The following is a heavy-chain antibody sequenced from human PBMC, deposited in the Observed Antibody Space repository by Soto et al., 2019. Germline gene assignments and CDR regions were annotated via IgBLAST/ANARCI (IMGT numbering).Heavy chain of an antibody. CDR3: AKDGVGGTVFFGYLDY. D-gene: IGHD1-26*01. J-gene: IGHJ4*02. V-gene: IGHV3-33*06. CDR2: IWYDGSNK. CDR1: GFTFSSYG. Sequence: GGSLRLSCAASGFTFSSYGMHWVRQAPGKGLEWMAVIWYDGSNKYYADSVKGRFTISRDNSKNTLYLQMNSLRADDTAVYYCAKDGVGGTVFFGYLDYWGPGALVTVSS.